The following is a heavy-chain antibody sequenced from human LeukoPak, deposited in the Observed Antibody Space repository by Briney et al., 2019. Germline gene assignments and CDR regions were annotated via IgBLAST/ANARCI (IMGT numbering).Heavy chain of an antibody. Sequence: PSETLSLTCTVSGGSISSSSYYWGWIRQPPGKGLEWIGSIYYSGSTYYNPSLKSRVTISVDTSKNQYFLKLSSVTAADAAVYYCARPYCSSTSCYWNDAFDIWGQGTMVTVSS. J-gene: IGHJ3*02. CDR3: ARPYCSSTSCYWNDAFDI. D-gene: IGHD2-2*01. CDR1: GGSISSSSYY. CDR2: IYYSGST. V-gene: IGHV4-39*01.